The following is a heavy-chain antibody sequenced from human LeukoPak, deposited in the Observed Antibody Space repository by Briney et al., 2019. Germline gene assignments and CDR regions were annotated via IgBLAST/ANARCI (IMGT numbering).Heavy chain of an antibody. J-gene: IGHJ4*02. D-gene: IGHD3-3*01. CDR3: AREYDFWRAFDY. CDR1: GYTFTSYY. Sequence: ASMKVSCKASGYTFTSYYMHWVRQAPGQGLEWMGWINPNSGGTDYAQKFQGRVTMTRDTSISTAYMELSRLRSDDTAVYYCAREYDFWRAFDYWGQGTLVTVSS. V-gene: IGHV1-2*02. CDR2: INPNSGGT.